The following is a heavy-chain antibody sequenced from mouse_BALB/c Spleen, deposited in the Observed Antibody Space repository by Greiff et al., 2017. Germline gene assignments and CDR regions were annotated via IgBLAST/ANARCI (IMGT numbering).Heavy chain of an antibody. CDR1: GFSLSTSGMG. V-gene: IGHV8-12*01. CDR2: IYWDDDK. CDR3: ARSPYYDYDGAWFAY. Sequence: QVTLKESGPGILQPSQTLSLTCSFSGFSLSTSGMGVSWIRQPSGKGLEWLAHIYWDDDKRYNPSLKSRLTISKDTSRNQVFLKITSVDTADTATYYCARSPYYDYDGAWFAYWGQGTLVTVSA. D-gene: IGHD2-4*01. J-gene: IGHJ3*01.